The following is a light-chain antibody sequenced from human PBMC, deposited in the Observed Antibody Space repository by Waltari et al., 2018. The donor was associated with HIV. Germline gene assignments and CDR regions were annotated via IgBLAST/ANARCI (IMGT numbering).Light chain of an antibody. CDR1: SGINVGTYR. CDR2: YKSVSEK. V-gene: IGLV5-45*03. Sequence: QAVLTQPSSLSASPGASASLTCTLRSGINVGTYRIYWYQQKPGSPPQYLLRYKSVSEKQHGFGVPSRFSGSKDASAKSWILLISGLQSEDEADYYCMIWHSSAVVFGGGTKLTVL. J-gene: IGLJ2*01. CDR3: MIWHSSAVV.